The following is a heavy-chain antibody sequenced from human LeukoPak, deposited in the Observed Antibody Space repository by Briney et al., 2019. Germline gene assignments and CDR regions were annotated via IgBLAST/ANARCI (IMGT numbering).Heavy chain of an antibody. CDR1: GFTFSSYA. V-gene: IGHV3-23*01. CDR2: ISGSGGST. J-gene: IGHJ4*02. D-gene: IGHD2-15*01. CDR3: AKYSPAYCSGGSCLNCFDY. Sequence: GGSRRLSCAASGFTFSSYAMSWVRQAPGKGLEWVSAISGSGGSTYYADSVKGRFTISRDNSKNTLYLQMNSLRAEDTAVYYCAKYSPAYCSGGSCLNCFDYWGQGTLVTVSS.